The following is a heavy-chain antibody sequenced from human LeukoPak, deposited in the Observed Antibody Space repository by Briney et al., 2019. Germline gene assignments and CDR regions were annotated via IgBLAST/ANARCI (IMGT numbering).Heavy chain of an antibody. CDR3: AKQLGYCSDGSCYFPY. CDR1: GFTFSSSA. CDR2: ISNNGGYT. J-gene: IGHJ4*02. V-gene: IGHV3-23*01. D-gene: IGHD2-15*01. Sequence: GGSLRLSCAASGFTFSSSAMSWVRQAPGKGLEWVSAISNNGGYTYYADSVQGRFTISRDNSKSTLCLQMNSLRAEDTAAYYCAKQLGYCSDGSCYFPYWGQGTLVTVSS.